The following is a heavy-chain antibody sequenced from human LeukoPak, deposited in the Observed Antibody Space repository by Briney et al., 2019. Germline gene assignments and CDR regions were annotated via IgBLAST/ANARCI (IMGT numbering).Heavy chain of an antibody. D-gene: IGHD3-10*01. Sequence: GGSLRLSCAASGFTFSSYGMHWVRQAPGKGLVWVAFIRYDGSNKYYADSVKGRFTISRDNSKNTLYLQMNSLRAEDTAVYYCAKSLLWFGELFDYWGQGTLVTVSS. V-gene: IGHV3-30*02. J-gene: IGHJ4*02. CDR3: AKSLLWFGELFDY. CDR1: GFTFSSYG. CDR2: IRYDGSNK.